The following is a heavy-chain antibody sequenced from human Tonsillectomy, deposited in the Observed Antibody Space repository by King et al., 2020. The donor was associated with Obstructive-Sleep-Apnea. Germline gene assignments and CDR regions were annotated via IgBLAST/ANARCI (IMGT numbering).Heavy chain of an antibody. D-gene: IGHD6-6*01. CDR1: GFTFSTFA. V-gene: IGHV3-23*04. Sequence: VQLVESGGDLVQPGGSLILSCAASGFTFSTFAMSWVRQAPGKGLEWVSAISGGGGGIHYADSVKGRFTISRDNSKNTLYLQMNSLRAEDTAVYYCAKRPFVPGYFDYWGQGTLVTVSS. J-gene: IGHJ4*02. CDR2: ISGGGGGI. CDR3: AKRPFVPGYFDY.